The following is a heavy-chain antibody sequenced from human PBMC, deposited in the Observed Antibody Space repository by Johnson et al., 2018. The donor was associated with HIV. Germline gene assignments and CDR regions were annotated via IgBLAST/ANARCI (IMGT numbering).Heavy chain of an antibody. D-gene: IGHD2-21*01. CDR1: GFTFSSFG. Sequence: QMQLVESGGGVVQPGGSLRLSCAASGFTFSSFGMHWVRQAPAKGLEWVAFISYDGSDKDNADSVRGRFTISRDNSKNSLYLQMNSLKTEDTAVYYCALSYSLDAFDIWGQGTMVTVSS. J-gene: IGHJ3*02. CDR3: ALSYSLDAFDI. V-gene: IGHV3-30*04. CDR2: ISYDGSDK.